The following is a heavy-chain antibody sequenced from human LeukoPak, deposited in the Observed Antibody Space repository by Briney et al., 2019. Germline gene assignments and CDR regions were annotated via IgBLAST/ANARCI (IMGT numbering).Heavy chain of an antibody. CDR3: ARDVVGDLKPFDY. V-gene: IGHV3-53*01. CDR2: IDSSGST. Sequence: GGSLRLSCAASGFTVSSNYMSWVRQAPGKGLEWVSLIDSSGSTYYADSVMGRFSISRDKSKNTVDLQMNSLRAEDTAVYYCARDVVGDLKPFDYWGQGTLVTVSS. J-gene: IGHJ4*02. CDR1: GFTVSSNY. D-gene: IGHD2-21*02.